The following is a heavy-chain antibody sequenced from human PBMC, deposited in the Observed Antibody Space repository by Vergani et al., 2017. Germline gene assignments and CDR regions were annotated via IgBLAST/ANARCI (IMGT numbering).Heavy chain of an antibody. V-gene: IGHV1-46*01. CDR3: ARDLAAYYYDSSGYYYVANWFDP. J-gene: IGHJ5*02. CDR1: GYTFTSYY. Sequence: QVQLVQSGAEVKKPGASVKVSCKAPGYTFTSYYMHWVRQAPGQGLEWMGIINPSGGSTSYAQKFQGRVTMTRDTSTSTVYMELSSLRSEDTAVYYCARDLAAYYYDSSGYYYVANWFDPWGQGTLVTVSS. D-gene: IGHD3-22*01. CDR2: INPSGGST.